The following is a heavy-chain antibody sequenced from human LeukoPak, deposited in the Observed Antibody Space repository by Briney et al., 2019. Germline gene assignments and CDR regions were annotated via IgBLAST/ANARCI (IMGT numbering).Heavy chain of an antibody. CDR2: ISGYSGRT. CDR1: GYTFSSYG. V-gene: IGHV1-18*01. Sequence: ASVKVSCKASGYTFSSYGISWVRQAPGQGLEWIGWISGYSGRTNYAQNSQGRVTMTTDTSTTTANMELRSLTSDDTAVYYCARPVVAGNFDYWGQGTMVSVSS. J-gene: IGHJ4*02. CDR3: ARPVVAGNFDY. D-gene: IGHD6-19*01.